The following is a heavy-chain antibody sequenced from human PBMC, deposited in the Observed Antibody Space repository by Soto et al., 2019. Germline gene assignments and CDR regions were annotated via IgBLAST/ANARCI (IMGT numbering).Heavy chain of an antibody. D-gene: IGHD3-3*01. CDR1: GFTFSGSA. CDR2: IRSKANSYAT. J-gene: IGHJ6*02. Sequence: EVQLVESGGGLVQPGGSLKLSCAASGFTFSGSAMHWVRQASGKGLEWVGRIRSKANSYATAYAASVKGRFTISRDDSKNTLYLQMNSLRTEDTAIYYCAKDLLQGIFGASYGMDVWGQGTTVTVSS. CDR3: AKDLLQGIFGASYGMDV. V-gene: IGHV3-73*02.